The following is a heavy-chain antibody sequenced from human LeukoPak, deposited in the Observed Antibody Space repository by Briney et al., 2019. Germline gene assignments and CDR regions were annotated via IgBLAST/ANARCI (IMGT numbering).Heavy chain of an antibody. CDR2: VYFTGST. CDR1: GGSISSYY. J-gene: IGHJ4*02. CDR3: ANFYESSGYYLT. D-gene: IGHD3-22*01. V-gene: IGHV4-59*08. Sequence: SETLSLTCTGSGGSISSYYWSWIRQPPGKGLEWIGNVYFTGSTNYSPSVKSRATISLDTSKNQFSLKLSSVTAADTAVYYCANFYESSGYYLTWGQGILVTVSS.